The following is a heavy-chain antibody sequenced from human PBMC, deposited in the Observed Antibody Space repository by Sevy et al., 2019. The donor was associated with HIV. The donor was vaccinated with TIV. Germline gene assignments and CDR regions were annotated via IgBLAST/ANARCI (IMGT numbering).Heavy chain of an antibody. J-gene: IGHJ4*02. CDR1: GGTFSDYA. D-gene: IGHD3-10*01. CDR3: ARFKYYGLETLYYFDY. V-gene: IGHV1-69*06. CDR2: IIPIFGST. Sequence: ASVKVSCKASGGTFSDYAISWVRQAPGQGLEWMGGIIPIFGSTKYATKFQDRVTITADKSTSKVYMELSSLRSEDSAVYFCARFKYYGLETLYYFDYWGQGTLVTVSS.